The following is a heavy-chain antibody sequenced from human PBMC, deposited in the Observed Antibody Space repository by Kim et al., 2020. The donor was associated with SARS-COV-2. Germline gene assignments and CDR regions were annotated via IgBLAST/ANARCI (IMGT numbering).Heavy chain of an antibody. D-gene: IGHD6-19*01. Sequence: GGSLRLSCAASGFTFSSSAMSWVRQAPGKGLEWVSVVTSGGSIYYTDSVKGRFTISRDNSKNTLSLQMNSLRAEDTAVYYCAKVLVRCNSGCPGWFDPWGQGTLVTVSS. V-gene: IGHV3-23*01. J-gene: IGHJ5*02. CDR2: VTSGGSI. CDR3: AKVLVRCNSGCPGWFDP. CDR1: GFTFSSSA.